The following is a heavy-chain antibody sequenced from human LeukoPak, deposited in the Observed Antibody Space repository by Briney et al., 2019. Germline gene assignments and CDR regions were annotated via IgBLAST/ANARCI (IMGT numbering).Heavy chain of an antibody. CDR2: IGTSSSII. J-gene: IGHJ4*02. V-gene: IGHV3-48*02. CDR3: ARHDYAGNSGDY. CDR1: GFTFSSYS. D-gene: IGHD4-23*01. Sequence: GGSLRLSCAASGFTFSSYSMNWVRQTPGKGLEWVSYIGTSSSIIYYADSVKGRFTISRDDAKNSLYLQMNSLRDEDTAVYYCARHDYAGNSGDYWGQGTLVTVSS.